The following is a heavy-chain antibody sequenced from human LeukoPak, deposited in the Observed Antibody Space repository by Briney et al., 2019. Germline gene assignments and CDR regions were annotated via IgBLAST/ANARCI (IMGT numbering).Heavy chain of an antibody. V-gene: IGHV1-46*01. Sequence: ASVKVSCKAFGYTFTSNYMHWLRQAPGQGPEWMGVISPSGGSTTYAQKFQGRVTLTRDMPTSTDYLELSSLRSEDTAVYYCARDIRGLDYDFWSPNYYFDRWSQQTLVTVSS. CDR1: GYTFTSNY. D-gene: IGHD3-3*01. J-gene: IGHJ4*01. CDR3: ARDIRGLDYDFWSPNYYFDR. CDR2: ISPSGGST.